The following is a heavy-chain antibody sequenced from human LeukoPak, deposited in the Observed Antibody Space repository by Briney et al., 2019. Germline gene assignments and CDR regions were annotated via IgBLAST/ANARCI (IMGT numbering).Heavy chain of an antibody. V-gene: IGHV1-69*13. CDR1: GGTFSSYA. D-gene: IGHD3-22*01. CDR3: ASHYYDSSGYYYGFDY. J-gene: IGHJ4*02. Sequence: ASVKVSCKASGGTFSSYAISWVRQAPGQGLEWMGGIIPIFGTANCAQKFQGRVTITADESTSTAYMELSSLRSEDTAVYYCASHYYDSSGYYYGFDYWGQGTLVTVSS. CDR2: IIPIFGTA.